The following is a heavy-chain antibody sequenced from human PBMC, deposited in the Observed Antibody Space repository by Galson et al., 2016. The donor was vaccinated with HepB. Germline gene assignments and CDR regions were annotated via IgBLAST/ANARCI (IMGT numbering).Heavy chain of an antibody. V-gene: IGHV4-34*01. Sequence: SETLSLTCGVSGGSFSGYYWIWIRQPPGKGLEWIGVIDHTGKVDYNPSLKSRVTISTDTSKSQFSLKLSSVTAADSAIYYCTTLFYYGSGRYYNIRDYWGQGTLVTVSS. J-gene: IGHJ4*02. CDR1: GGSFSGYY. CDR2: IDHTGKV. CDR3: TTLFYYGSGRYYNIRDY. D-gene: IGHD3-10*01.